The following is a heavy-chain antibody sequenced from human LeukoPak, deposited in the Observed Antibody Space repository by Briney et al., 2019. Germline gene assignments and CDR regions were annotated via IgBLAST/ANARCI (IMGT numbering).Heavy chain of an antibody. Sequence: GGSLRLSCVASGFSFSSYAMHWVRQTPGKGLEWVSGIISAGDTYYAGSVKGRFTISRENAKNSLYLQMNSLRAGDTAVYYCARAPFHARYYYYGMDVWGQGTTVTVSS. CDR2: IISAGDT. V-gene: IGHV3-13*01. CDR1: GFSFSSYA. J-gene: IGHJ6*02. D-gene: IGHD1-14*01. CDR3: ARAPFHARYYYYGMDV.